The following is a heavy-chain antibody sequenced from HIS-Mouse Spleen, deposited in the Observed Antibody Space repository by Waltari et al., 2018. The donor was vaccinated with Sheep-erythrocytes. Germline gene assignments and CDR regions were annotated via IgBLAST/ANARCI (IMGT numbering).Heavy chain of an antibody. D-gene: IGHD7-27*01. CDR3: ASQPNWGYWYFDL. CDR1: GYSISSGYY. Sequence: QVQLQESGPGLVKPSETLSLTCTVSGYSISSGYYWGWIRQPPGKGLEWIGSIYHSGRTSYNPARKGRVTISVDTSKNQFSLKLSSVTAADTAVYYCASQPNWGYWYFDLWGRGTLVTVSS. J-gene: IGHJ2*01. CDR2: IYHSGRT. V-gene: IGHV4-38-2*02.